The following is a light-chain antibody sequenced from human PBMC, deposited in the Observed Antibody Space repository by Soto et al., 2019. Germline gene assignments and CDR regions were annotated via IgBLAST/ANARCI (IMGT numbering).Light chain of an antibody. J-gene: IGLJ1*01. CDR1: SSNIGAGYD. CDR3: CSYAGSLYV. CDR2: EGS. Sequence: QSVLTQPPSVSGAPGQRVTISCTGSSSNIGAGYDVHWYQQLPGTAPKLMIYEGSKRPSGVSNRFSGSKSGNTASLRISGLQAEDEADYYCCSYAGSLYVFGTGTKVTVL. V-gene: IGLV1-40*01.